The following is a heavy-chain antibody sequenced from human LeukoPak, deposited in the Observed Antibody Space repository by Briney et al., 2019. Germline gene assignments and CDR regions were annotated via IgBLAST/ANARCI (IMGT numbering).Heavy chain of an antibody. J-gene: IGHJ4*02. CDR2: IDHGGDTK. Sequence: PGGSLRLSCAASGFTFSSYSMSWVRQAAGKGLEWVSRIDHGGDTKYYADSVKGRFTISRDNAKNSLYLQMNSLRAEDTAVYYCAREWFGELIWGQGTLVTVSS. CDR3: AREWFGELI. D-gene: IGHD3-10*01. CDR1: GFTFSSYS. V-gene: IGHV3-48*04.